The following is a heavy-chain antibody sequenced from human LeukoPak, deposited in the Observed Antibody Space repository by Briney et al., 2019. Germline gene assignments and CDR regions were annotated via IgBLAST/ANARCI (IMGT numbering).Heavy chain of an antibody. CDR2: INTNTGNP. V-gene: IGHV7-4-1*02. Sequence: VASVKVSCKASGYTLTKCAVNWVRQAPGQGLEWMGWINTNTGNPTYAQGFTGRFVFSLDTSVNTAYLQISSLKAEDTAIYYCARDRAFDIWGQGTMVTVSS. CDR3: ARDRAFDI. J-gene: IGHJ3*02. CDR1: GYTLTKCA.